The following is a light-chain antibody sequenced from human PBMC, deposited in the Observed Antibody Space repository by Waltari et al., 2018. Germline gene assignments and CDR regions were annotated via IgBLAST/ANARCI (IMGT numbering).Light chain of an antibody. V-gene: IGLV2-11*01. CDR2: EPN. CDR1: SSDVGGNSF. J-gene: IGLJ2*01. Sequence: QSALTQPRSVSGSPGQSVTISCTGSSSDVGGNSFVSWYQHRPDNAPKLMIYEPNKRPSGVPDRCAGSKAGKPASLTISGLQAEDEADYYCCSYAGSHVLLGGGTKLTVL. CDR3: CSYAGSHVL.